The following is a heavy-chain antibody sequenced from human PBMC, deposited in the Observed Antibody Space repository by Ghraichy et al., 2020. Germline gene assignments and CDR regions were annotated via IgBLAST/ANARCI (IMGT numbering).Heavy chain of an antibody. CDR3: ATESAVVSHGYYYYGMDV. V-gene: IGHV1-24*01. D-gene: IGHD4-23*01. J-gene: IGHJ6*02. CDR1: GYTLTELS. Sequence: GESLNISCKVSGYTLTELSMHWVRQAPGKGLEWMGGFDPEDGETIYAQKFQGRVTMTEDTSTDTAYMELSSLRSEDTAVYYCATESAVVSHGYYYYGMDVWGQGTTVTVSS. CDR2: FDPEDGET.